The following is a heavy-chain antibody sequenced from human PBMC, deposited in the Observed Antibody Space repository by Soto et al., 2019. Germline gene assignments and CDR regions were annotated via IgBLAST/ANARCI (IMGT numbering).Heavy chain of an antibody. Sequence: GGSLRLSCAASGFTFSSYGMHWVRQAPGKGLEWVAVIWYDGSNKYYADSVKGRFTISRDNSKNTLYLQMNSLRAEDTAVYYCARGQQLAGNNWFDPWGQGTLVTVSS. J-gene: IGHJ5*02. CDR3: ARGQQLAGNNWFDP. D-gene: IGHD6-13*01. CDR2: IWYDGSNK. CDR1: GFTFSSYG. V-gene: IGHV3-33*01.